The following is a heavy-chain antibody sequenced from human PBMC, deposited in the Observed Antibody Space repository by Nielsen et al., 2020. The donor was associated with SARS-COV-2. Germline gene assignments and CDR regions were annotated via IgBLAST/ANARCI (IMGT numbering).Heavy chain of an antibody. CDR1: GFSFDDYM. CDR3: AKATNYYDTSGRNGMDV. J-gene: IGHJ6*02. CDR2: ITWDGGET. V-gene: IGHV3-43*01. Sequence: LKISCAASGFSFDDYMMHWVRQAPGKGLEWVSLITWDGGETSYGDSVKGRFTISRDNSKNSLYLQMNSLRTEDTASYYCAKATNYYDTSGRNGMDVWGQGTTVTVSS. D-gene: IGHD3-22*01.